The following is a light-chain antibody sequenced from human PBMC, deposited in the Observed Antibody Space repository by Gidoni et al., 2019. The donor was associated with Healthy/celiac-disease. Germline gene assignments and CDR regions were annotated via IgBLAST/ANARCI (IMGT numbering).Light chain of an antibody. CDR2: GAS. CDR3: QQYGSSPLYT. Sequence: EIVLTQSPGTLSLSPGERATLSCRASQSVSSSYLAWYQQKPGQAPRLLIYGASSRAIGIPDRFSGSGSGTDFTLTISRLEPEDFAVYYCQQYGSSPLYTFGQGTKLEIK. V-gene: IGKV3-20*01. J-gene: IGKJ2*01. CDR1: QSVSSSY.